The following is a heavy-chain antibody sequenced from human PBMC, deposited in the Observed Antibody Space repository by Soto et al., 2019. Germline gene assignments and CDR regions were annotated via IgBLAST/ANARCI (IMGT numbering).Heavy chain of an antibody. Sequence: EVQLIESGGGWVQPGTSLRVSGAASGFTFHEYAMHWARQAPGKGLGGVSGISSDGDTIAYADSVQGRFTVFRDNAKNSLYLQMNSLRAEDTALYYCTKGGYDLIYYFGMDVWGQGTTVTVSS. CDR2: ISSDGDTI. CDR1: GFTFHEYA. V-gene: IGHV3-9*01. D-gene: IGHD5-12*01. J-gene: IGHJ6*02. CDR3: TKGGYDLIYYFGMDV.